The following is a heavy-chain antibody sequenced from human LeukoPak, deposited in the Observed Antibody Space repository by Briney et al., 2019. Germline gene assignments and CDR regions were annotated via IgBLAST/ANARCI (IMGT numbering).Heavy chain of an antibody. CDR2: VSGSGGST. D-gene: IGHD6-13*01. CDR3: AKAVRGYSSSSDY. Sequence: QPEGSLRLSCAASGFTFSSYAMSWVRQAPGKGLEWVSVVSGSGGSTYYADSVKGRFTISRDNSKNTLYLQMNSLRAEDTAVYYCAKAVRGYSSSSDYWGQGTLVTVSS. J-gene: IGHJ4*02. V-gene: IGHV3-23*01. CDR1: GFTFSSYA.